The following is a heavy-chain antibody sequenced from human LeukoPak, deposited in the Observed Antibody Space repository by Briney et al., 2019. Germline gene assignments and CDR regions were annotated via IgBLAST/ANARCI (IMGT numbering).Heavy chain of an antibody. CDR3: ARDGTGPFDY. V-gene: IGHV4-34*01. Sequence: TASETLSLTCAVYGGSFSGYYWSWIRQPPGKGLEWIGEINHSGSTNYNPSLKSRVTMSVDTSKNQFSLKLSSVTAADTAVYYCARDGTGPFDYWGQGTLVTVSS. CDR2: INHSGST. D-gene: IGHD3/OR15-3a*01. J-gene: IGHJ4*02. CDR1: GGSFSGYY.